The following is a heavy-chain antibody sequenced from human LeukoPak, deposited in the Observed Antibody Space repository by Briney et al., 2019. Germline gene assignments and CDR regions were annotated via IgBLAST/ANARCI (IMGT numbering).Heavy chain of an antibody. CDR1: GFTFSSYS. D-gene: IGHD6-19*01. CDR3: AGHIRSGWFADY. V-gene: IGHV3-21*01. CDR2: ISSSSSYI. J-gene: IGHJ4*02. Sequence: GGSLRLSCAASGFTFSSYSMNWVRQAPGKGLEWVSSISSSSSYIYYADSVKGRFTISRDNAKNSLYLQMNSLRAEDTAVYYCAGHIRSGWFADYWGQGTLVTVSS.